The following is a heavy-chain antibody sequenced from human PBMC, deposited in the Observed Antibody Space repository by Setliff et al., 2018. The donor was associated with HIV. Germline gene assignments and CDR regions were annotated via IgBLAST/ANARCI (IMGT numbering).Heavy chain of an antibody. CDR1: GYSFTTYF. CDR3: GTVRIAVPDDFDF. CDR2: VDPEDGET. V-gene: IGHV1-69-2*01. J-gene: IGHJ4*02. D-gene: IGHD6-19*01. Sequence: ASVKVSCKASGYSFTTYFMHWVRQAPGKGLEWMGRVDPEDGETIYAERFRGRISLTVDKSTGTAYMELNRLRSEDTAVYYCGTVRIAVPDDFDFWGPGNAGHRLL.